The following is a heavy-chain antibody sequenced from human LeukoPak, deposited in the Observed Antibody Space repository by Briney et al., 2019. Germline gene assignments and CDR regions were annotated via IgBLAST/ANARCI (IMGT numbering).Heavy chain of an antibody. CDR1: GGSIIPYF. CDR3: ARGGVTTIAQYDY. Sequence: SETLSLTCTVSGGSIIPYFWSWIRQPPGKGPEWIGYIFDSGTTNYNPSTNYNPSLKSRVTVSLDTSKNHFSLKLSSVTAADTAVYFCARGGVTTIAQYDYWGQGILVTVPS. CDR2: IFDSGTTNYNPST. J-gene: IGHJ4*02. D-gene: IGHD5-12*01. V-gene: IGHV4-59*01.